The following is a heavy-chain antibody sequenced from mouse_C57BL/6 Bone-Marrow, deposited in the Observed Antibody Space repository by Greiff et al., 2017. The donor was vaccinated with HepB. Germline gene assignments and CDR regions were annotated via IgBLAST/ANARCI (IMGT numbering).Heavy chain of an antibody. J-gene: IGHJ2*01. CDR3: ARPYGSSFDY. Sequence: VQLLESGAELARPGASVKLSCKASGYTFTSYGISWVKQRTGQGLEWIGEIYPRSGNTYYNEKFKGKATLTADKSSSTAYMELRSLTSEDSAVYFCARPYGSSFDYWGQGTTLTVSS. CDR2: IYPRSGNT. CDR1: GYTFTSYG. D-gene: IGHD1-1*01. V-gene: IGHV1-81*01.